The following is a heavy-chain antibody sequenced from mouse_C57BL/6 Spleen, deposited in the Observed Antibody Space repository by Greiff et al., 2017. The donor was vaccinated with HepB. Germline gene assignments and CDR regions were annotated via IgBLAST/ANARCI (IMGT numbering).Heavy chain of an antibody. D-gene: IGHD2-3*01. CDR1: GYAFSSYW. Sequence: QVQLQQSGAELVKPGASVKISCKASGYAFSSYWMNWVKQRPGKGLEWIGQIYPGDGDTNYNGKFKGKATLTADKSSSTAYMQLSSLTSEDSAVYFCARSDDDPYFDYWGQGTTLTVSS. V-gene: IGHV1-80*01. CDR3: ARSDDDPYFDY. CDR2: IYPGDGDT. J-gene: IGHJ2*01.